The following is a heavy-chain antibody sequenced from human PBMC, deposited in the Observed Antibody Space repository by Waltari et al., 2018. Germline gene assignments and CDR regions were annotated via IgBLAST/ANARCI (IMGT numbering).Heavy chain of an antibody. Sequence: QVQLVESGGGVVQPGGSLRLSCETSGFTFSGNNMTWCRKAPGQGLEWLAFMPYDGSNKYYADSVTARFAISRDNSKNTQYLEMNNLRPDDTAVYYCAKDMGSGRYSFDYWGQGTLVTVSS. V-gene: IGHV3-30*02. D-gene: IGHD3-10*01. CDR3: AKDMGSGRYSFDY. CDR2: MPYDGSNK. CDR1: GFTFSGNN. J-gene: IGHJ4*02.